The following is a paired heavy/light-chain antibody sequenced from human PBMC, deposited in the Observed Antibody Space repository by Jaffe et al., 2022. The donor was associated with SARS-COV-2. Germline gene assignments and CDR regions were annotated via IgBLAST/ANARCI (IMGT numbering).Heavy chain of an antibody. Sequence: QVQLVQSGAEVKKPGSSVKVSCKASGGTFSSYAISWVRQAPGQGLEWMGGIIPIFGTANYAQKFQGRVTITADESTSTAYMELSSLRSEDTAVYYCAGKPYNHRWLPTKEAFDYWGQGTLVTVSS. CDR1: GGTFSSYA. CDR3: AGKPYNHRWLPTKEAFDY. J-gene: IGHJ4*02. CDR2: IIPIFGTA. D-gene: IGHD3-10*01. V-gene: IGHV1-69*01.
Light chain of an antibody. V-gene: IGKV3D-20*01. J-gene: IGKJ4*01. CDR2: DAS. CDR1: QSVSSSY. CDR3: QQYGSSPLT. Sequence: EIVLTQSPATLSLSPGERATLSCGASQSVSSSYLAWYQQKPGLAPRLLIYDASSRATGIPDRFSGSGSGTDFTLTISRLEPEDFAVYYCQQYGSSPLTFGGGTKVEIK.